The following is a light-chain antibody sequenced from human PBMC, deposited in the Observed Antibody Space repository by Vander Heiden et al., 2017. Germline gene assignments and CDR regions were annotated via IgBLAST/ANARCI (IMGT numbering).Light chain of an antibody. CDR1: QSLLHSKGYNY. V-gene: IGKV2-28*01. CDR3: MQALQTPKT. J-gene: IGKJ1*01. Sequence: DIVMTQSPLSLPVTPGDPPSISSRSSQSLLHSKGYNYLDWNLQKPGQAPQLLIYLGSNRASGVPDRFSGSGSGTDFTLKISRVEAEDVGVYYCMQALQTPKTFGQGTKVEIK. CDR2: LGS.